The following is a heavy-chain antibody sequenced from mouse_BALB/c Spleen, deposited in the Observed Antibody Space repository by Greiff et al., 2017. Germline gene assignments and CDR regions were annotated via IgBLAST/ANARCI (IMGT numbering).Heavy chain of an antibody. J-gene: IGHJ4*01. CDR3: ERLWENAMDY. CDR2: IYPGNVNT. V-gene: IGHV1S56*01. Sequence: QVQLQQSGPELVKPGASVTISCKASGYTFTSYYIHWVKQRPGQGLEWIGWIYPGNVNTKYNEKFKGKATLTADKSSSTAYMQLSSLTSEDSAVYFCERLWENAMDYWGQGTSVTVSS. D-gene: IGHD4-1*01. CDR1: GYTFTSYY.